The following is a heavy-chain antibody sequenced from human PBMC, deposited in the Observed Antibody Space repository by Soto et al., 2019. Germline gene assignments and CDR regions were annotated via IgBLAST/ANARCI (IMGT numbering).Heavy chain of an antibody. V-gene: IGHV4-59*01. J-gene: IGHJ4*02. CDR3: ARSGHTFVGVV. CDR1: GASMSDYY. Sequence: SETLSLTCTVAGASMSDYYGSWIRQSPGKGLEHIGYLHYSGSANYNPSLKSRVTISMDTSKNQFFLKLNSVTAADTAIYYCARSGHTFVGVVWGQGIPVTVSS. D-gene: IGHD3-16*01. CDR2: LHYSGSA.